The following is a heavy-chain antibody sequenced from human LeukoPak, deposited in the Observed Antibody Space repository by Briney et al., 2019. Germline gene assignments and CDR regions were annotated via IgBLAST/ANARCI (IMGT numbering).Heavy chain of an antibody. CDR1: GYTLTELS. CDR3: ATGTHYDLLPF. V-gene: IGHV1-24*01. Sequence: ASVKVSCKVSGYTLTELSTHWVRQAPGKGLEWMGGFDPGSGEIIYEQKFQDRVTMTEDTSTDTAYMELSSLRSEDTALYYCATGTHYDLLPFWGQGTLVTVSS. D-gene: IGHD3-9*01. CDR2: FDPGSGEI. J-gene: IGHJ4*02.